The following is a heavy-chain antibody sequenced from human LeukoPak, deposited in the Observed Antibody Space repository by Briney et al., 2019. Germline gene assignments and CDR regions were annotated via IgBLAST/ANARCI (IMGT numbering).Heavy chain of an antibody. CDR3: ANIQAMVRGVTADY. V-gene: IGHV3-23*01. CDR2: ISGGGGST. D-gene: IGHD3-10*01. CDR1: GFTFSSYA. J-gene: IGHJ4*02. Sequence: GGSLRLSCAASGFTFSSYAMSWVRQAPGKGLEWVSAISGGGGSTYYADSVKGRFTISRDNSKNTLYLQMNSLRAEDTAVYYCANIQAMVRGVTADYWGQGTLVTVSS.